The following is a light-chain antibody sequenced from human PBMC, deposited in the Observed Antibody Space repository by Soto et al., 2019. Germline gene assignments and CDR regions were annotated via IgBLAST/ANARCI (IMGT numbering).Light chain of an antibody. Sequence: AIQLTQSPSSLSASVGDRVTITCRASQGISSALAWYQQKPGKAPKLLIYDASSLESGVPSRFSGSGSGTDFTLTSSSLQTEDFATYYCQQFNSYVYTFGQGTKLEIK. CDR2: DAS. CDR3: QQFNSYVYT. CDR1: QGISSA. V-gene: IGKV1-13*02. J-gene: IGKJ2*01.